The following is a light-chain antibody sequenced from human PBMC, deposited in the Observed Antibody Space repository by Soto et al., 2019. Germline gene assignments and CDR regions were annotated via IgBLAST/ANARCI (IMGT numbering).Light chain of an antibody. CDR2: GNS. CDR1: SSNIGAGYD. J-gene: IGLJ1*01. CDR3: QSYDSSLSGFV. Sequence: QSVVTQPHSVSGAPGQRVTISCTGSSSNIGAGYDVHWYQQLPGTASKLLIYGNSNRPSGVPDRFSGSKSGTSASLAITGLQAEDEADYYCQSYDSSLSGFVFGTGTKLTVL. V-gene: IGLV1-40*01.